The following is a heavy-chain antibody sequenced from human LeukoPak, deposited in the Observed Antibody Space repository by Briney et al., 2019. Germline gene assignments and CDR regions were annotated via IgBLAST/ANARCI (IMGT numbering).Heavy chain of an antibody. Sequence: GGSLRVFCAASGFTFNNYAMSWVRQAPGKGLEWVAVISYDGSNKYYADSVKGRFTISRDNSKNTLYLQMNSLRAEDTAVYYCAKDLPYFNYYYDRRSDAFDIWGQGTMVTVSS. CDR3: AKDLPYFNYYYDRRSDAFDI. CDR1: GFTFNNYA. V-gene: IGHV3-30*18. J-gene: IGHJ3*02. CDR2: ISYDGSNK. D-gene: IGHD3-22*01.